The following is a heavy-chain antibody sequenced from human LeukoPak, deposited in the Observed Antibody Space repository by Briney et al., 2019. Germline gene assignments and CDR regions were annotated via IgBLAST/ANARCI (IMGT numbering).Heavy chain of an antibody. D-gene: IGHD3-22*01. CDR1: GGSISSGDYY. J-gene: IGHJ4*02. CDR3: ARGGNGSSGYYYARY. V-gene: IGHV4-30-4*01. Sequence: SQTLSLTCTVSGGSISSGDYYWSWIRQPPGKGLEWIGYIYYSGSTYYNPSLKSRVTISVDTSKYQFSLKLSSVTAADTAVYYCARGGNGSSGYYYARYWGQGTLVTVSS. CDR2: IYYSGST.